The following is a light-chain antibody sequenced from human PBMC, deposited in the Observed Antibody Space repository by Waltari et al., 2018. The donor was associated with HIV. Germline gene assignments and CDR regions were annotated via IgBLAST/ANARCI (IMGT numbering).Light chain of an antibody. CDR1: QSVSSS. V-gene: IGKV3-15*01. CDR3: QQYNNWPLYT. CDR2: GAS. Sequence: EIVMTQSPATLSASPGETVTLSCRASQSVSSSLAWYQQRPGQAPRLLIYGASTRAAGIPARFSGTGSRTGFALTISSLQSEDFAIYYCQQYNNWPLYTFGQGTKLEIK. J-gene: IGKJ2*01.